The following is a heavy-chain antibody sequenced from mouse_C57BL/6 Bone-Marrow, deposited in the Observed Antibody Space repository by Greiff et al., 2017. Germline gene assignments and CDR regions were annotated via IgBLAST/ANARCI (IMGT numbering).Heavy chain of an antibody. D-gene: IGHD1-1*01. V-gene: IGHV2-2*01. CDR3: ARNSLYYYGSSYDWYFDV. CDR2: IWSGGST. Sequence: QVHVKQSGPGLVQPSQSLSITCTVSGFSLTSYGVHWVRQSPGKGLEWLGVIWSGGSTDYNAAFISRLSISKDNSKSQVFFKMNSLQADDTAIYYCARNSLYYYGSSYDWYFDVWGTGTTVTVSS. CDR1: GFSLTSYG. J-gene: IGHJ1*03.